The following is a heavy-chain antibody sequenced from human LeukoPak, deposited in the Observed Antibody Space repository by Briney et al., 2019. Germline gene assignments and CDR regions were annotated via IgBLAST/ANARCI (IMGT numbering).Heavy chain of an antibody. CDR1: GFTFSSYS. J-gene: IGHJ4*02. Sequence: GGSLRLSCAASGFTFSSYSMNWVRQAPGKGLEWVSYISSSSSTIYYADSVKGRFTISRDNAKNSLYLQMNSLRAEDTAVYYCARAVRVRGVIRPEGFDYWGQGTLVTVSS. V-gene: IGHV3-48*01. CDR3: ARAVRVRGVIRPEGFDY. D-gene: IGHD3-10*01. CDR2: ISSSSSTI.